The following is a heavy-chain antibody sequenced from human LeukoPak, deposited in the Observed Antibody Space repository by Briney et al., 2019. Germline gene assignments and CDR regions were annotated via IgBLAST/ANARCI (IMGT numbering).Heavy chain of an antibody. D-gene: IGHD1-26*01. CDR3: ARGGNWFDP. V-gene: IGHV4-59*01. CDR1: GGSLSSYY. Sequence: PSETLSLTCTVSGGSLSSYYWSWIRQPPGKGLEWIGNIYYTGSTNYSPSLKSRVTISVDTSKNQFSLKLSSVTAADTAVYYCARGGNWFDPWGQGTLVTVSS. CDR2: IYYTGST. J-gene: IGHJ5*02.